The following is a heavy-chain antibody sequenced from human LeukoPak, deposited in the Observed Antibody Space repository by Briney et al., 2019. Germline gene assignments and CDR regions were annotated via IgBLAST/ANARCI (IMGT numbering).Heavy chain of an antibody. Sequence: PSETLSLTCTVSGGSISSSSFYWGWIRQPPGKGLEWIVSIYYTGATNSNPSLKSRVTISVDTSKDQFSLKLSSVTAADTAVYYCARHGIYVSGSYYNLLAYFFDYWGRGALVTVSS. D-gene: IGHD3-10*01. CDR2: IYYTGAT. CDR1: GGSISSSSFY. V-gene: IGHV4-39*01. J-gene: IGHJ4*02. CDR3: ARHGIYVSGSYYNLLAYFFDY.